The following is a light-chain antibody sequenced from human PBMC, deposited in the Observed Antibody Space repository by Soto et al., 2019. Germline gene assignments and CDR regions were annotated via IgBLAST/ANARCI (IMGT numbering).Light chain of an antibody. V-gene: IGKV1-39*01. Sequence: DIQMTQSPSSLSASVGDRVTITCRASQSISSYLNWYQQKPGKAPKLLIYAASSLQSGVPSRFSGSGSGTDFTLNISSLQPEDFAIYYCQQSYSTPRTFGQGTKVEIK. J-gene: IGKJ1*01. CDR3: QQSYSTPRT. CDR1: QSISSY. CDR2: AAS.